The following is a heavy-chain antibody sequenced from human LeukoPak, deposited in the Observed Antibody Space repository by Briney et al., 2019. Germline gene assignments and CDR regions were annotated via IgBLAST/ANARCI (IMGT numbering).Heavy chain of an antibody. D-gene: IGHD2-15*01. J-gene: IGHJ4*02. CDR2: ISGSGGST. CDR1: GFTFSSYA. CDR3: ASTPGDIVVVVAALDY. Sequence: PGGSLRLSCAASGFTFSSYAMSWVRQAPGKGLEWVSAISGSGGSTYYADSVKGRFTISRDNSKNTLYLQMNSLRAEDTAVYYCASTPGDIVVVVAALDYWGQGTLVTVSS. V-gene: IGHV3-23*01.